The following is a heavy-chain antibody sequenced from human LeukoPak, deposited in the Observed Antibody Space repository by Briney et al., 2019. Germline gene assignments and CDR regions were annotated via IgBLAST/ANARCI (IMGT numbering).Heavy chain of an antibody. J-gene: IGHJ4*02. D-gene: IGHD6-13*01. CDR2: ISWSSGSI. CDR3: AKDTESSSWYYFDY. V-gene: IGHV3-9*01. Sequence: GGSLRLSCAASGVTFDDYAMHWVRQAPGKGLEWVSRISWSSGSIGYADSVKGRFTISRDNAKNSLYLQMNSLRGEDTALYYCAKDTESSSWYYFDYWGQGTLVTVSS. CDR1: GVTFDDYA.